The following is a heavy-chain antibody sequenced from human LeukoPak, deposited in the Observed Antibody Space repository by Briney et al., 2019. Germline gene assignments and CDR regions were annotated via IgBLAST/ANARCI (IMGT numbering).Heavy chain of an antibody. D-gene: IGHD6-13*01. CDR3: AKPYTNSWLAYFDY. CDR2: IRSKAYGGTT. CDR1: GFTFGDYA. V-gene: IGHV3-49*03. J-gene: IGHJ4*02. Sequence: PGGSLRLSCTASGFTFGDYAMSWFRQAPGKGLEWVGFIRSKAYGGTTEYAASVKGRFTISRDDSKSIAYLQMNSLKTEDTAVYFCAKPYTNSWLAYFDYWGQGTLVTVSS.